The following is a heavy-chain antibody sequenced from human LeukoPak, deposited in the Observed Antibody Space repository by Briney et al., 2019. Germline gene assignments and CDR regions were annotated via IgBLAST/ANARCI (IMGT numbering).Heavy chain of an antibody. CDR1: GGTFSSYA. V-gene: IGHV1-69*05. CDR2: IIPIFGTA. CDR3: ARGGDYSGGWSRMFGY. J-gene: IGHJ4*02. D-gene: IGHD6-19*01. Sequence: SVKVSCKASGGTFSSYAISWVRQAPGQGLEWMGGIIPIFGTANYAQKFQGRVTITTDESTSTAYMELSSLRSEDTAVYYCARGGDYSGGWSRMFGYWGQGALVTVSS.